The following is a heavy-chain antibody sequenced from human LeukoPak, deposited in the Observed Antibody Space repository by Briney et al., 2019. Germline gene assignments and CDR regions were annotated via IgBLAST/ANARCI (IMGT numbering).Heavy chain of an antibody. V-gene: IGHV4-34*01. CDR2: INHSGST. J-gene: IGHJ6*02. CDR3: ARVRYRMATYSYYGMDV. D-gene: IGHD3-16*02. Sequence: PSETLFLTCAADGGSFSGYYWSWIRQPRGKGLEWIGEINHSGSTNYNPSLKSRVTISVDTSKNQFSLKLSSVTAAHTAVYYCARVRYRMATYSYYGMDVWGQGTTVSVSS. CDR1: GGSFSGYY.